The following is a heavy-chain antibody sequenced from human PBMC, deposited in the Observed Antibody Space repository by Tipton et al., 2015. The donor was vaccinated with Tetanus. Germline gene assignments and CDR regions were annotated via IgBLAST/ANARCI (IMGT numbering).Heavy chain of an antibody. D-gene: IGHD5-12*01. V-gene: IGHV3-13*05. CDR2: IGSSGAP. Sequence: TASGFTLTNHDMHWVRQVGGEGLEWVSTIGSSGAPYYSDSVKGRFTISSESASNSLYLQMNSLRAGDTAVYYCARTRPYSFSRDGMDVWGQGTKVTVSS. CDR3: ARTRPYSFSRDGMDV. CDR1: GFTLTNHD. J-gene: IGHJ6*02.